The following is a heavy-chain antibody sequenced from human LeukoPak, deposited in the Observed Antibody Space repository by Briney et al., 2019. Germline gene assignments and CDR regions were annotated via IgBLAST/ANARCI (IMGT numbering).Heavy chain of an antibody. CDR3: ARDGLSITMVRGVEYGMDV. D-gene: IGHD3-10*01. CDR2: ISAYNGNT. V-gene: IGHV1-18*01. Sequence: GASVKVSCKASGGTFSSYAISWVRQAPGQGLEWMGWISAYNGNTNYAQKLQGRVTMTTDTSTSTAYMELRSLRSDDTAVYYCARDGLSITMVRGVEYGMDVWGKGTTVTVSS. J-gene: IGHJ6*04. CDR1: GGTFSSYA.